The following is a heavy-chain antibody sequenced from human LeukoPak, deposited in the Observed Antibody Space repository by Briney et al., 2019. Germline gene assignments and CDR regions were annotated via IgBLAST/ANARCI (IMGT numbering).Heavy chain of an antibody. Sequence: GRSLRLSCAASGFTFSSYGMHWVRQAPGKGLEWVAVISYDGSNKYYADSVKGRFTISRDNSKNTLYLQMNSLRAEDTAVYYCAKGHGDSSSQERDYYYGMDVWGKGTTVTVSS. J-gene: IGHJ6*04. CDR2: ISYDGSNK. V-gene: IGHV3-30*18. D-gene: IGHD6-13*01. CDR3: AKGHGDSSSQERDYYYGMDV. CDR1: GFTFSSYG.